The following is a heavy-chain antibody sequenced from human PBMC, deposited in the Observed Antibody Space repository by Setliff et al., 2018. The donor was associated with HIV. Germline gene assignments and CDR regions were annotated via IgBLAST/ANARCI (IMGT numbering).Heavy chain of an antibody. V-gene: IGHV2-70*04. Sequence: ESGPTLVNPTQTLTLTCTFSGFSLTTSGIRVTWVRQPPGKALEWLARIDWEDDKFYSTSLKTRLTISKDTSKNLVVLTMTNMDPVDTATYYCARIEVSGGSCKGDNWGQGTLVTVSS. D-gene: IGHD2-15*01. CDR3: ARIEVSGGSCKGDN. CDR2: IDWEDDK. J-gene: IGHJ4*02. CDR1: GFSLTTSGIR.